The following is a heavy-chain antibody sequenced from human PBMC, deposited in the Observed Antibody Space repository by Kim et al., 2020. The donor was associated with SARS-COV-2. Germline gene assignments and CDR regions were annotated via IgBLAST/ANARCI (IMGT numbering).Heavy chain of an antibody. Sequence: ASVKVSCKASGYTFTSYAMNWVRQAPGQGLEWMGWINTNTGNPTYAQGFTGRFVFSLDTSVSTAYLQISSLKPEDTAVYYCARDPNLDYYDSSGQYYYYYYGMDVWGQGTTVTVSS. D-gene: IGHD3-22*01. V-gene: IGHV7-4-1*02. J-gene: IGHJ6*02. CDR3: ARDPNLDYYDSSGQYYYYYYGMDV. CDR1: GYTFTSYA. CDR2: INTNTGNP.